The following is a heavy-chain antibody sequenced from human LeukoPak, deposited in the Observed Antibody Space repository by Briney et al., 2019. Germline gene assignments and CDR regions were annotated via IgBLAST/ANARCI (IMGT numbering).Heavy chain of an antibody. CDR2: ISSGGSTI. CDR3: ARESSWSFDY. D-gene: IGHD6-13*01. J-gene: IGHJ4*02. V-gene: IGHV3-11*01. CDR1: GFTFSAYY. Sequence: GGSLRLSCAASGFTFSAYYMSWIRQAPGKGLEWASYISSGGSTIDYAESVKGRFTISRDNAKNSLYLQMNSLSAEDTAVYYCARESSWSFDYWGQGTLVTVSS.